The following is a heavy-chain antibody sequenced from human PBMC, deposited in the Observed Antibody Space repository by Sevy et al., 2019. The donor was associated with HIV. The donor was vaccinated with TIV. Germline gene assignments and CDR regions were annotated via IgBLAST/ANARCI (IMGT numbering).Heavy chain of an antibody. J-gene: IGHJ4*02. D-gene: IGHD3-10*01. CDR2: FDPEDGET. Sequence: ASVKVSCKVSGYTLTELSMHWVRQAPGKGLEWMGGFDPEDGETIYAQKFQGRVTMTENTSTDTAYMELSSLGSEDTAVYYCATDITMGRGAKDYWGQGTLVTVSS. CDR3: ATDITMGRGAKDY. V-gene: IGHV1-24*01. CDR1: GYTLTELS.